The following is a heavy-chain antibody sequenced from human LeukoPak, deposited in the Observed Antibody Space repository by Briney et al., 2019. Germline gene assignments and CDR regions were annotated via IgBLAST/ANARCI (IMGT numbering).Heavy chain of an antibody. D-gene: IGHD3-10*01. CDR2: IKSKTDGGTT. V-gene: IGHV3-15*01. CDR1: GFTFSNAW. Sequence: PGGSLRLSCAASGFTFSNAWMSWLRQALGKGLEWVGRIKSKTDGGTTDYAAPVKGRFTISRDDSKNTLYLQMNSLKTEDTAAYYCTTSWFGEFPYWGQGTLVTVSS. CDR3: TTSWFGEFPY. J-gene: IGHJ4*02.